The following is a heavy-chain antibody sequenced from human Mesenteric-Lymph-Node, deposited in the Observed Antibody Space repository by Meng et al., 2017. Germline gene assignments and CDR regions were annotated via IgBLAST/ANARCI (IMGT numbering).Heavy chain of an antibody. CDR1: GGSISTSGYY. V-gene: IGHV4-39*01. J-gene: IGHJ5*02. CDR2: IGHSGFT. D-gene: IGHD6-19*01. CDR3: VRSSGWVKTGFDP. Sequence: LTESGPGLGKPSEALSLTCRVSGGSISTSGYYWGWIRQPPGKGLEWIGSIGHSGFTYYTPSLKSRVTVSIDTSRNQFSLWLTSVTAADTAVYYCVRSSGWVKTGFDPWGQGTLVTVSS.